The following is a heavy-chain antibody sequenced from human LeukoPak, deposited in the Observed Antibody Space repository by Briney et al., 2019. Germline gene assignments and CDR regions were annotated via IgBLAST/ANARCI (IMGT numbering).Heavy chain of an antibody. V-gene: IGHV4-34*01. J-gene: IGHJ6*03. D-gene: IGHD3-3*02. CDR3: ARHFTGYYYYYYYMDV. Sequence: PSETLSLTCAVYGGSFSGYYWSWIRQPPGKGLEWIGEINHSGSTNYNPSLKSRVTISVDTSKNQFSLKLSSVTAADTAVYYCARHFTGYYYYYYYMDVWGKGTTVTVSS. CDR2: INHSGST. CDR1: GGSFSGYY.